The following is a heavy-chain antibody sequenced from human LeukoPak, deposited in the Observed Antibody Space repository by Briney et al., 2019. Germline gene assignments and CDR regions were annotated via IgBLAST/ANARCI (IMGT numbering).Heavy chain of an antibody. CDR1: GPTVTNFW. Sequence: GESLKISCQVSGPTVTNFWITWVRQMPGKGLEWMGVIFPGDSETRYSPSLQGQVTISVDKDSRTALLQWTSLKASDTAMYYCATQKYGDYYFDYWGQGTLVTVSS. CDR3: ATQKYGDYYFDY. J-gene: IGHJ4*02. D-gene: IGHD2-21*02. V-gene: IGHV5-51*01. CDR2: IFPGDSET.